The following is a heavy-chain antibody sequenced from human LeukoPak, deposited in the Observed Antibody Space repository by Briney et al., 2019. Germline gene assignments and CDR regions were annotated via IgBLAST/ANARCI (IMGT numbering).Heavy chain of an antibody. CDR2: ISGSSDYI. CDR1: GFTFSTYS. Sequence: GGSLRLSCAASGFTFSTYSMNWVRQAPGKGLEWVSAISGSSDYIYYADSVKGRFTISRDNAKNSLFLQMNSLRAEDTAVYYCARWYCTSSSCYYDHWGQGTLVTVSS. J-gene: IGHJ5*02. D-gene: IGHD2-2*01. CDR3: ARWYCTSSSCYYDH. V-gene: IGHV3-21*04.